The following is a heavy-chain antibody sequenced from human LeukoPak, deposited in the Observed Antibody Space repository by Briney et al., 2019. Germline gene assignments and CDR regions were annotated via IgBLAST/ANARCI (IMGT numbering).Heavy chain of an antibody. CDR2: ISAYNGNT. CDR1: GYTFTSYG. V-gene: IGHV1-18*01. Sequence: GASVKVSCKASGYTFTSYGISWVRQAPGQGLEWMGWISAYNGNTNYAQKLQGRVTMTTDTSTSTAYMELRSLRSDDTAVYYCARDEFLVGTYYYDSSGYPEFDYWGQGTLVTVSS. J-gene: IGHJ4*02. D-gene: IGHD3-22*01. CDR3: ARDEFLVGTYYYDSSGYPEFDY.